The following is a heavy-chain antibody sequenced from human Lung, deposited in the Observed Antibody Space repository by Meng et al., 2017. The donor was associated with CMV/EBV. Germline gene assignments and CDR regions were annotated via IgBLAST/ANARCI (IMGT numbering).Heavy chain of an antibody. CDR2: IDGTGRT. CDR3: ARLTGTVYVHWFES. V-gene: IGHV4-34*01. D-gene: IGHD1-7*01. J-gene: IGHJ5*01. CDR1: GGSFSGSY. Sequence: SQTLSLTXAVYGGSFSGSYWHWIRQPPGMGLEWIGEIDGTGRTKYSPSLNSRVTILLDTSKKQFSLELSSVTAADTAVYYCARLTGTVYVHWFESWRQGTXVTVSS.